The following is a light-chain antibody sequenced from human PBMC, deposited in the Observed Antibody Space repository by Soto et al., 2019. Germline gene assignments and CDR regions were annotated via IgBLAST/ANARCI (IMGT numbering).Light chain of an antibody. Sequence: DIQMTQSPSTLSASVGDRVTVTCRGSQSFSGWLGWYQQQPGKAPNLLIYDVSSLESGVPSRFSGGGSGTEFTLTFSSLQPDDFATYYCQQYNSYRAFGQGTKV. CDR2: DVS. V-gene: IGKV1-5*01. CDR3: QQYNSYRA. J-gene: IGKJ1*01. CDR1: QSFSGW.